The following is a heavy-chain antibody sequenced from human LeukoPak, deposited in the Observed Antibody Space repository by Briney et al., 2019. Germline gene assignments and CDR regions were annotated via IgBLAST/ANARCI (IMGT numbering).Heavy chain of an antibody. CDR1: GYSFTDYW. V-gene: IGHV5-51*01. Sequence: GESLKISCQGSGYSFTDYWIGWVRQMPGKGLEWMGIIFPDDSDTKYSPSFQGQVTISVDKSISTAYLQWSSLKASDSAMSYCARIGLGVCLGVGGSTFFPYTVMAVGAKGPTAT. D-gene: IGHD3-16*01. J-gene: IGHJ6*04. CDR3: ARIGLGVCLGVGGSTFFPYTVMAV. CDR2: IFPDDSDT.